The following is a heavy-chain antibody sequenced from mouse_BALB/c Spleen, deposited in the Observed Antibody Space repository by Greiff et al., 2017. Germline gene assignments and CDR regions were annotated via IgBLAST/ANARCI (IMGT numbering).Heavy chain of an antibody. CDR2: ISSGGSYT. CDR1: GFTFSSYG. V-gene: IGHV5-6*02. Sequence: EVMLVESGGDLVKPGGSLKLSCAASGFTFSSYGMSWVRQTPDKRLEWVATISSGGSYTYYPDSVKGRFTISRDNAKNTLYLQMSSLKSEDTAMYYCARQGHYYGSSSWFAYWGQGTLVTVSA. J-gene: IGHJ3*01. CDR3: ARQGHYYGSSSWFAY. D-gene: IGHD1-1*01.